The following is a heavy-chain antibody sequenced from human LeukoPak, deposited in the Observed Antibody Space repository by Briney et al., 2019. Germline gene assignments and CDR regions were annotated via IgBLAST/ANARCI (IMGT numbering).Heavy chain of an antibody. CDR3: AREAAAGMTFFDY. Sequence: SETRSLTCTVSGGSISSGGYYWTWIRQHPGKGLEWIGYIYYSGSTYYNTSFKSRVTISVDTSKNQFSMKLSSVTAADTAVYYCAREAAAGMTFFDYWGQGPLVTVTS. D-gene: IGHD6-13*01. J-gene: IGHJ4*02. CDR2: IYYSGST. CDR1: GGSISSGGYY. V-gene: IGHV4-31*03.